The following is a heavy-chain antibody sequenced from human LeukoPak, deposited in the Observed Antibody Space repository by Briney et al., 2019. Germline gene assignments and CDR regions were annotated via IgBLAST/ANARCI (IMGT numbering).Heavy chain of an antibody. D-gene: IGHD5-24*01. J-gene: IGHJ4*02. V-gene: IGHV4-34*01. CDR2: INHSGST. CDR3: ARGRRDGYTGYFDY. CDR1: GGSFSGYY. Sequence: SETLSLTCAVYGGSFSGYYWSWVRQPPGKGLEWIGEINHSGSTNYNPSLKSRVTISVDTSKNQFSLKLSSVTAADTAVYYCARGRRDGYTGYFDYWGQGTLVTVSS.